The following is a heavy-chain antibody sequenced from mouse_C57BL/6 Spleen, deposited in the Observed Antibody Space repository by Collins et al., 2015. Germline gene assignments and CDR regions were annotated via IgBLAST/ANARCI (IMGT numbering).Heavy chain of an antibody. CDR2: IHPNSGST. CDR1: GYTFTSYW. D-gene: IGHD2-5*01. J-gene: IGHJ4*01. CDR3: ARWAYSNGAMDY. V-gene: IGHV1-64*01. Sequence: QVQLQQPGAGLVKPGASVKLSCKASGYTFTSYWMHWVKQRPGQGLEWIGMIHPNSGSTNYNEKFKSKATLTVDKSSSTAYMQLSSLTSEDSAVYYCARWAYSNGAMDYWGQGTSVTVSS.